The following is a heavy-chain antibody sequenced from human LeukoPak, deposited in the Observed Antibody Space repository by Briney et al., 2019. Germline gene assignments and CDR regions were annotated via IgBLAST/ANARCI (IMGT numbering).Heavy chain of an antibody. CDR3: ARDREAAAGTFAPFNY. D-gene: IGHD6-13*01. CDR1: GGTFSSYA. Sequence: SVKVSCKASGGTFSSYAISWVRQAPGQGLEWMGGVIPIFGTANYAQKFRGRVTITTDESTSTAYMELSSLRSEDTAVYYCARDREAAAGTFAPFNYWGQGTLVTVSS. CDR2: VIPIFGTA. J-gene: IGHJ4*02. V-gene: IGHV1-69*05.